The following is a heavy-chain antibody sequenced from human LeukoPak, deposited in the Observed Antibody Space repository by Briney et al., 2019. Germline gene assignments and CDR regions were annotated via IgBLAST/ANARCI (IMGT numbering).Heavy chain of an antibody. J-gene: IGHJ4*01. V-gene: IGHV3-33*01. Sequence: GRSLRLSCAVSGLTFRNYGMHWVRHAPGKGLECVAVIWYDGSNKYSADSVKGRLTIHRDNPKNTLYLQVNSVRAEDTSVSYCARDLSERPGGYYYYFDYWGHGTLVTVSS. CDR3: ARDLSERPGGYYYYFDY. CDR1: GLTFRNYG. CDR2: IWYDGSNK. D-gene: IGHD3-22*01.